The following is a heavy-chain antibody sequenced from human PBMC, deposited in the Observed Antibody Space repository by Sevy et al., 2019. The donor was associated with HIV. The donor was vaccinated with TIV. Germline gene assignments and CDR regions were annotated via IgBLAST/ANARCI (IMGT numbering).Heavy chain of an antibody. V-gene: IGHV3-11*06. Sequence: GGSLSLSWAASGLTFSNSYMGWIGQPQGRGLGWVYYIGSFVSYKNFADSVKARFTISRDNAKNSLYLQMKSLRAEDTAVYYCAGGSGRYNDAFDIWGQGTMVTVSS. CDR1: GLTFSNSY. J-gene: IGHJ3*02. CDR3: AGGSGRYNDAFDI. D-gene: IGHD1-26*01. CDR2: IGSFVSYK.